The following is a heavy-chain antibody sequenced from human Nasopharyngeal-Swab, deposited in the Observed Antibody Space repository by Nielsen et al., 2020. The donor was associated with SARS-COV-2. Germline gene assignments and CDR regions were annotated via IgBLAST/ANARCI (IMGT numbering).Heavy chain of an antibody. CDR1: GFTFSNYG. CDR2: LWYDGSNK. V-gene: IGHV3-33*01. D-gene: IGHD4-23*01. CDR3: AAAPSGDYGGY. Sequence: GGSLRLSCAASGFTFSNYGMHWVRQAPGKGLEWVAVLWYDGSNKYYADSVKGRFTISRDNSKNTVYLQMNSLRAEDTAVYYCAAAPSGDYGGYWGQGTLVTVSS. J-gene: IGHJ4*02.